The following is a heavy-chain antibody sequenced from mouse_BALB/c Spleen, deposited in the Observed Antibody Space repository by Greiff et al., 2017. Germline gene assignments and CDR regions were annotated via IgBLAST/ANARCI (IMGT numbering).Heavy chain of an antibody. J-gene: IGHJ2*01. D-gene: IGHD2-3*01. Sequence: LVESGAELVRPGSSVKISCKASGYAFSSYWMNWVKQRPGQGLEWIGQIYPGDGDTNYNGKFKGKATLTADKSSSTAYMQLSSLTSEDSAVYFCARLDGYYGYWGQGTTLTVSS. CDR3: ARLDGYYGY. CDR2: IYPGDGDT. V-gene: IGHV1-80*01. CDR1: GYAFSSYW.